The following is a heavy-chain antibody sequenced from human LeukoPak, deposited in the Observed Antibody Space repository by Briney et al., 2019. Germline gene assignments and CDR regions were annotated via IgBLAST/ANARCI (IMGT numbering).Heavy chain of an antibody. D-gene: IGHD6-19*01. CDR2: IYYSGST. CDR1: GGSISSYY. V-gene: IGHV4-59*12. CDR3: ARVKQWLPSLDY. Sequence: PSETLSLTCTVSGGSISSYYWSWIRQPPGKGLEWIGYIYYSGSTNYNPSLKSRVTISVDTSKNQFSLKLSSVTAADTAVYYCARVKQWLPSLDYWGQGTLVTVSS. J-gene: IGHJ4*02.